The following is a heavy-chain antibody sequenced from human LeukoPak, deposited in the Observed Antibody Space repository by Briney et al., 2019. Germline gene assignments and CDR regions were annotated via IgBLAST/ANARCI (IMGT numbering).Heavy chain of an antibody. J-gene: IGHJ4*02. Sequence: ASVKVSCKASGYTFTSYGISWVRQAPGQGLEWMGWISAYNGNTNYAQKLQGRVTMTTDASTSTAYMELRSLRSDDTAVYYCARDLDMGMHDYGPYWGQGTLVTVSS. CDR2: ISAYNGNT. V-gene: IGHV1-18*01. D-gene: IGHD4-17*01. CDR1: GYTFTSYG. CDR3: ARDLDMGMHDYGPY.